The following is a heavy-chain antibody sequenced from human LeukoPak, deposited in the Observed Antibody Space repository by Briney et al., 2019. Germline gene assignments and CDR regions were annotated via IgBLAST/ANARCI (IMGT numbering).Heavy chain of an antibody. CDR2: IRSKAYGATT. V-gene: IGHV3-49*03. J-gene: IGHJ4*02. CDR3: TRDPAFVAGDYFYDY. D-gene: IGHD6-19*01. Sequence: PGGSLRLSCTASGFTFDDYAMSWFRQGPGKGLEWVGLIRSKAYGATTEYAASVKGRFTISRDDSKSIAYLQMNSLKTEDTAIYYCTRDPAFVAGDYFYDYRGQGTLVTVSS. CDR1: GFTFDDYA.